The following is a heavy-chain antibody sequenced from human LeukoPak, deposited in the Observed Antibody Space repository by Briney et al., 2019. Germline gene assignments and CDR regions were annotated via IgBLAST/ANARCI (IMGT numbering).Heavy chain of an antibody. J-gene: IGHJ5*02. CDR1: GFTFSDYS. CDR3: VRRCKDVSSGARWFDP. V-gene: IGHV3-23*01. Sequence: HPGGSLRLSCAASGFTFSDYSMTWVRQSPGKGLEWVSTVTGSGANTYYGDSVKGRFTISRDNSRNTVYLQMNSLRAEDTAVFYCVRRCKDVSSGARWFDPWGQGTLVTVSS. D-gene: IGHD2-15*01. CDR2: VTGSGANT.